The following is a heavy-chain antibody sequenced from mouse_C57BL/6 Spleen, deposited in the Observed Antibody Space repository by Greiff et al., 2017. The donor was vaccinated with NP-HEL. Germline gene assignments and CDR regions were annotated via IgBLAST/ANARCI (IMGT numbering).Heavy chain of an antibody. V-gene: IGHV1-84*01. CDR1: GYTFTDYY. CDR3: ARYGDYGNAMDD. CDR2: IYPGSGNT. Sequence: VQLQESGPELVKPGASVKISCKASGYTFTDYYINWVKQRPGQGLAWIGWIYPGSGNTKYNEKFKGKATLTVDTSSSTAYMQLSRLTSEDSAVYFGARYGDYGNAMDDWGQGTSVTVSS. D-gene: IGHD1-1*01. J-gene: IGHJ4*01.